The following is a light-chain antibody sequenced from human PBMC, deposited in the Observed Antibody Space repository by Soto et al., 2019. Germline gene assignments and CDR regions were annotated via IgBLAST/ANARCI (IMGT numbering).Light chain of an antibody. V-gene: IGKV1-5*03. Sequence: DIQMTQSPSTLSASVGDRVTITCRASHSISSWLAWYQQKPGKAPKLLIYKASSLESGAPSRFSGSGSGTEYTLTISSLQPDDFGTYNCQRYNSYPWTFGQGTKVEIK. CDR2: KAS. CDR1: HSISSW. CDR3: QRYNSYPWT. J-gene: IGKJ1*01.